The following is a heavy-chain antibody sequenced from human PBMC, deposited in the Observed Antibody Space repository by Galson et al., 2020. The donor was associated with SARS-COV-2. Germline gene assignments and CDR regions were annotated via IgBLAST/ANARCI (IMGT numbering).Heavy chain of an antibody. Sequence: GGSLRLSCAASGFTVSSNYMSWVRQAPGKGLEWVSAISGSGGSTYYADSVKGRFTISRDNSKNTLYLQMNSLRAEDTAVYYCAKASRGVISLFDPWGQGTLVTVSS. CDR3: AKASRGVISLFDP. D-gene: IGHD3-10*01. CDR1: GFTVSSNY. V-gene: IGHV3-23*01. CDR2: ISGSGGST. J-gene: IGHJ5*02.